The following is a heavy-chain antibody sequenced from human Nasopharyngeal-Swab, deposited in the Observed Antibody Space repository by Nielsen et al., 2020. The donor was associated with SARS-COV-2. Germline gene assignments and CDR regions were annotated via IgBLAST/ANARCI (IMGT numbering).Heavy chain of an antibody. CDR3: ASGSPINVVPAARHPRQFDY. J-gene: IGHJ4*02. V-gene: IGHV3-30-3*01. CDR2: ISYDGSNK. Sequence: GESLKISCAASGFTFSSYAMHWVRQAPGKGLEWVAVISYDGSNKYYADSVKGRFTISRDNSKDTLYLQMNSLRAEDTAVYYCASGSPINVVPAARHPRQFDYWGQGTRVTVSS. D-gene: IGHD2-2*01. CDR1: GFTFSSYA.